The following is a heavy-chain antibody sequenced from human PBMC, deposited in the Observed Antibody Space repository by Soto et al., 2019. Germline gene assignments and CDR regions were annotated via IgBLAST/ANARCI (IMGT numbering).Heavy chain of an antibody. CDR1: GFSFSSYD. D-gene: IGHD2-2*01. J-gene: IGHJ6*03. CDR2: ISYDGKMK. V-gene: IGHV3-30*18. Sequence: QVQLVESGGGVVQPGRSLRLSCAASGFSFSSYDMHWVRQAPGKGLEWVAVISYDGKMKFYADSVKGRFTISRDNPQNTLCLQINSLRADDTAVYFCAKGNVPNYYYYYYMDVWGRGTTVTVSS. CDR3: AKGNVPNYYYYYYMDV.